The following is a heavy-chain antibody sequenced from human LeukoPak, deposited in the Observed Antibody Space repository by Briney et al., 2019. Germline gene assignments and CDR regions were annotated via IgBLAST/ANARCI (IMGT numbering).Heavy chain of an antibody. CDR2: ISSNGGRT. V-gene: IGHV3-64D*06. CDR3: VKDKSGGATTWSDFFDY. J-gene: IGHJ4*02. Sequence: GGSLRLSCLASGVTFSSYAMHWVRQAPGKGLEYVSTISSNGGRTYYADSVKGRFTISRDNSKNTLYLQMSSLRPEDTAVYYCVKDKSGGATTWSDFFDYWGQGTLVTVSS. CDR1: GVTFSSYA. D-gene: IGHD1-26*01.